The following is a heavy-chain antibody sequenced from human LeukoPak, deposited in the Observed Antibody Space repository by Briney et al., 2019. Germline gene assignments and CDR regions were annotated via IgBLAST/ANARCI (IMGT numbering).Heavy chain of an antibody. Sequence: SETLSLTCAVYGGSFSGYYWSWIRQPPGKGLEWIGEINHSGSTKYNPSLKSRVTISVDTSKNQFSLKLSSVTAADTAVYYCARRLGRKFGERFYYYHYMDVWGKGTTVTISS. CDR2: INHSGST. CDR1: GGSFSGYY. J-gene: IGHJ6*03. CDR3: ARRLGRKFGERFYYYHYMDV. V-gene: IGHV4-34*01. D-gene: IGHD3-10*01.